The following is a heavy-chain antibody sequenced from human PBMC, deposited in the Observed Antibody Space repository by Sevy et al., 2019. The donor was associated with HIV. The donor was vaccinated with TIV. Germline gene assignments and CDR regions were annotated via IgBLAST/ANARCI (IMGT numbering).Heavy chain of an antibody. Sequence: GGSLRLSYAASGFTFSSYWMSWVRQAPGKGLEWVANIKQDGSEKYYVDSVKGRFTISRDNAKNSLYLQMNSLRAEDTAVYYCASHERSSPGGWTHFDYWGQGTLVTVSS. CDR1: GFTFSSYW. J-gene: IGHJ4*02. D-gene: IGHD6-19*01. V-gene: IGHV3-7*01. CDR3: ASHERSSPGGWTHFDY. CDR2: IKQDGSEK.